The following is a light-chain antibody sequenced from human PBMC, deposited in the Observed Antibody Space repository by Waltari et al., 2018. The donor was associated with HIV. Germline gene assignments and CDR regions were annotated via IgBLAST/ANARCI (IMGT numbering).Light chain of an antibody. Sequence: SYELTQPPSVSVSPGQTARITCSGDALPTKYAYWYQQKSGQAPVLGISEDSKRPSGIPERFSGSSSGTMATLTISGAQVEDEADYYCYSTDSSGNHRVFGGGTKLTVL. V-gene: IGLV3-10*01. CDR1: ALPTKY. CDR2: EDS. J-gene: IGLJ2*01. CDR3: YSTDSSGNHRV.